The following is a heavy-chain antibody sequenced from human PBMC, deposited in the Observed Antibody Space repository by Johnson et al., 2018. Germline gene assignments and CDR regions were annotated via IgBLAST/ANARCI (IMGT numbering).Heavy chain of an antibody. V-gene: IGHV3-7*01. J-gene: IGHJ3*02. CDR3: ARVGYDFWSGYPPPDAFDI. CDR1: GFTFSSYW. D-gene: IGHD3-3*01. CDR2: IKQDGSEK. Sequence: VQLVQSGGGLVQPGGSLRLSCAASGFTFSSYWMSWVRQAPGKGLEWVANIKQDGSEKYYVDSVKGRFTISRDNAKNSLYLQMNSLRAGDTAVYYCARVGYDFWSGYPPPDAFDIWGQGAMVTVSS.